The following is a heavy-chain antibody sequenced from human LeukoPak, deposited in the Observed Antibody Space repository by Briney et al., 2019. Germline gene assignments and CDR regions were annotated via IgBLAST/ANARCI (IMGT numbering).Heavy chain of an antibody. J-gene: IGHJ4*02. V-gene: IGHV4-59*01. D-gene: IGHD5-18*01. CDR3: ARDKQPGDY. CDR2: IFYSGGT. Sequence: SETLSLTCTVSGGSIRGYYWSWIRQPPGKGLEWLGYIFYSGGTHYNPSLKSRVTISVDTSKNQFSLKLSSVTAADTAVYYCARDKQPGDYWGQGTLVTVSS. CDR1: GGSIRGYY.